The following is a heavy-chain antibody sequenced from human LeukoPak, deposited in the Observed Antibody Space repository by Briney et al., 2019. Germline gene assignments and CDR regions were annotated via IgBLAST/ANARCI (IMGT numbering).Heavy chain of an antibody. CDR1: GYSISSGYY. J-gene: IGHJ4*02. V-gene: IGHV4-38-2*02. D-gene: IGHD2/OR15-2a*01. CDR3: ARDSYYVI. Sequence: SETLSLTCTVSGYSISSGYYWGWIRQPPGRGLEWIGSIYYSGSTYYNPSLKSRVTISVDTSKNQFSLKLSSVTAADTAVYYCARDSYYVIWGQGTLVTVSS. CDR2: IYYSGST.